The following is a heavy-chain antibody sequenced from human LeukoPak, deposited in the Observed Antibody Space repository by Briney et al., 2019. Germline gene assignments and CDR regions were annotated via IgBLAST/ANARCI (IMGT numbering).Heavy chain of an antibody. J-gene: IGHJ6*02. CDR1: GFTFNNYC. CDR3: TIPDYSNYRYYYYGMDV. Sequence: KAGGSLRLSCAASGFTFNNYCMNWVRQAPGKGLEWVGRIKSKTDGGTTDYAAPVKGRFTISRDDSKNTLYLQMNSLKTEDTAVYYCTIPDYSNYRYYYYGMDVWGQGTTVTVSS. V-gene: IGHV3-15*07. D-gene: IGHD4-11*01. CDR2: IKSKTDGGTT.